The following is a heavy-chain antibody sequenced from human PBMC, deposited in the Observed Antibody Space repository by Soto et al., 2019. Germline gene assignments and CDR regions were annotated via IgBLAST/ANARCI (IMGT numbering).Heavy chain of an antibody. Sequence: PGGSLRLSCAASGFTFSSYAMSWVRQAPGKGLEWVSATSGSGGSTYYADSVKGRFTISRDNSKNTLYLQMNSLRAEDTAVYYCAKAHGDNYDFWSGYSSYYGMDVWGQGTTVTVSS. J-gene: IGHJ6*02. D-gene: IGHD3-3*01. V-gene: IGHV3-23*01. CDR1: GFTFSSYA. CDR3: AKAHGDNYDFWSGYSSYYGMDV. CDR2: TSGSGGST.